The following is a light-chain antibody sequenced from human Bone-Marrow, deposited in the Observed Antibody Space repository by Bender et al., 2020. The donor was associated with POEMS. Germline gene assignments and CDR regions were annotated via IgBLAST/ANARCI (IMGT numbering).Light chain of an antibody. CDR1: SSNIGSNP. CDR2: GDS. CDR3: GTWNISLSAVV. Sequence: QSVLTQPPSVSAAPGQKVTISCSGRSSNIGSNPVSWYQQLPGTAPKLLISGDSLRPSGIPDRFSGSKSGTSATLGITGLQTGDEADYDCGTWNISLSAVVFGGRTKLTVL. J-gene: IGLJ2*01. V-gene: IGLV1-51*01.